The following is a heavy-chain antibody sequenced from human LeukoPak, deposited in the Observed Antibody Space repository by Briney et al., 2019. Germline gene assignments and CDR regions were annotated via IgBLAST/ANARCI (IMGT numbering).Heavy chain of an antibody. CDR2: IYYSGST. V-gene: IGHV4-39*01. CDR3: ARQVYSGTHYFDY. CDR1: GGSISIRSCC. J-gene: IGHJ4*02. D-gene: IGHD1-26*01. Sequence: SETLSLTCTVSGGSISIRSCCWGWIRQPPGKGLEWIGTIYYSGSTYYNPSLKSRVTISVDTSKNQFSLRLSSVTATDMAISYCARQVYSGTHYFDYWGQGTLVTVSS.